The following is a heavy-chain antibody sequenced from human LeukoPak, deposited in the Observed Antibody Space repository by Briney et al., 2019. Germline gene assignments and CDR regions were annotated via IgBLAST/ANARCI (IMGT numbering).Heavy chain of an antibody. CDR2: MNPNSGNT. V-gene: IGHV1-8*01. J-gene: IGHJ4*02. CDR3: ARVAGNCGGDCYRLVY. D-gene: IGHD2-21*01. Sequence: ASVKVSCKASGYTFTTYDINWVRQATGQGLEWMGWMNPNSGNTGYAQKFQGRVTMTRNTSISTAYMELSSLRSEDTAVYYCARVAGNCGGDCYRLVYWGQGTLVTVSS. CDR1: GYTFTTYD.